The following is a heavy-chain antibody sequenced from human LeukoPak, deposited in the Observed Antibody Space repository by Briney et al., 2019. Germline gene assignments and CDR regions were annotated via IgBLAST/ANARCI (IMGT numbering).Heavy chain of an antibody. CDR1: GGSISSYY. J-gene: IGHJ4*02. V-gene: IGHV4-59*01. D-gene: IGHD1-20*01. Sequence: MTSETLSLTCTVSGGSISSYYWSWIRQPPGKGLEWIGYIYYSGSTNYNPSLKSRVTISVDTSKNQFSLKLSSVTAADTAVYYCARDPRHSWNDGGYWGQGTLVTVSS. CDR2: IYYSGST. CDR3: ARDPRHSWNDGGY.